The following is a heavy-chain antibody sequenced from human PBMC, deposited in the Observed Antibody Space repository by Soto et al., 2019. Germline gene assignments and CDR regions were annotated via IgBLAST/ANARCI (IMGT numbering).Heavy chain of an antibody. Sequence: QVQLVQSGAEVKKPGASVKVSCKASGYTFTHYGITWVRQAPGQGLEWMGWINSFSGDTNYPQKLQDRLTMTTATSTNTVYMELRNLRSDETAVYYCARNIIAGGKFWYFDIWGRGTVVTVSP. J-gene: IGHJ2*01. CDR3: ARNIIAGGKFWYFDI. D-gene: IGHD2-15*01. CDR1: GYTFTHYG. V-gene: IGHV1-18*01. CDR2: INSFSGDT.